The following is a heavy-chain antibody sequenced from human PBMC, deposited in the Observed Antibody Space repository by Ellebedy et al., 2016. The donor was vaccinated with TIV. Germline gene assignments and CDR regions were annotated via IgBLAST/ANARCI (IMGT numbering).Heavy chain of an antibody. Sequence: SGPTLVKPTQTLTLTCTFSGFSLNTTGVGVGWIRQPPGKALEWLAHIFSNGATSHSPSLKNRLIISTDPAKNQVVLTMANVDPVDTATYHCARTAPRSYYDSSGYYFRGAFDIWGQGTVVTVSS. V-gene: IGHV2-26*01. D-gene: IGHD3-22*01. CDR2: IFSNGAT. CDR3: ARTAPRSYYDSSGYYFRGAFDI. J-gene: IGHJ3*02. CDR1: GFSLNTTGVG.